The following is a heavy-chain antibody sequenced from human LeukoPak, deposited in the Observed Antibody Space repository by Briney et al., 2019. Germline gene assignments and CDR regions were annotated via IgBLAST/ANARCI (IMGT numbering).Heavy chain of an antibody. Sequence: ASVKVSCKASGYTFTSYDINWVRQATGQGLEWMGWMNPNSGNTGYAQKFQGRVTMTRNTSISTAYVELSSLRSEDTAVYCCARGVRCGGDCYSGWFDPWGQGTLVTVSS. V-gene: IGHV1-8*01. CDR1: GYTFTSYD. D-gene: IGHD2-21*02. J-gene: IGHJ5*02. CDR2: MNPNSGNT. CDR3: ARGVRCGGDCYSGWFDP.